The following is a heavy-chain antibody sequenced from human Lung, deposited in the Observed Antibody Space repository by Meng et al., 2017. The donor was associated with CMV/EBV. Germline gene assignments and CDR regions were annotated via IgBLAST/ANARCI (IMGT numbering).Heavy chain of an antibody. CDR1: DGFTTSDDYY. CDR3: ARDSPGGYGYFDS. CDR2: IHYSGTT. D-gene: IGHD5-12*01. V-gene: IGHV4-30-4*01. J-gene: IGHJ4*02. Sequence: QGQLQEPGPGLVKPSQTLSLTCTVSDGFTTSDDYYWSWIRQPPGKGLEWIGYIHYSGTTYYNPSLKNRIAISLDTSKNQFSLNLNSVTAADAAVYYCARDSPGGYGYFDSWGQGTLVTVSS.